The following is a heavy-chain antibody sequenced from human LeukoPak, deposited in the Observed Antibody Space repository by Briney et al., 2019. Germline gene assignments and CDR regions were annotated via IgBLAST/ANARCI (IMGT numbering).Heavy chain of an antibody. CDR3: AKDRSWFGESYDAFDI. D-gene: IGHD3-10*01. J-gene: IGHJ3*02. V-gene: IGHV3-9*01. Sequence: GGSLRLSCAASGFTFDDYAMHWVRQAPGKGLEWVSGISWNSGSIGYADSVKGRFTISRDNAKNSLYLQMNSLRAEDTALYYCAKDRSWFGESYDAFDIWGQGTMVTVSS. CDR1: GFTFDDYA. CDR2: ISWNSGSI.